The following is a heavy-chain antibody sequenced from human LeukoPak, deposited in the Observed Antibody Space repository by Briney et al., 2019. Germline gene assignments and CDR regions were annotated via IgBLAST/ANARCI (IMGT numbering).Heavy chain of an antibody. J-gene: IGHJ4*02. CDR1: GFTFSSYA. V-gene: IGHV3-30-3*01. Sequence: PGGSLRLSCAASGFTFSSYAMSWVRQAPGKGLEWVAVISYDGSNKYYADSVKGRFTISRDNSKNTLYLQMNSLRAEDTAVYYCARDFRPIVVVVAAPAYWGQGTLVTVSS. D-gene: IGHD2-15*01. CDR2: ISYDGSNK. CDR3: ARDFRPIVVVVAAPAY.